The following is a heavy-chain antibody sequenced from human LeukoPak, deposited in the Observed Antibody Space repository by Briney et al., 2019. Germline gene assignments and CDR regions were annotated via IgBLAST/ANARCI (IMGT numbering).Heavy chain of an antibody. CDR2: IYYSGST. J-gene: IGHJ3*02. CDR3: ARVSSRSVLSGYYAFDI. Sequence: SETLSLTCTVSGGSISSGDYYWSWIRQPPGKGLEWIGYIYYSGSTYYNPSLKSRVTISVDTSKNQFSLKLSSVTAADTAVHYCARVSSRSVLSGYYAFDIWGQGTMVTVSS. V-gene: IGHV4-30-4*01. D-gene: IGHD3-22*01. CDR1: GGSISSGDYY.